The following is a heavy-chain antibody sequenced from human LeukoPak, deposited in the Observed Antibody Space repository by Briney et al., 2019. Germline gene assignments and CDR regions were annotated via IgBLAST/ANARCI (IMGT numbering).Heavy chain of an antibody. CDR3: ARGTKRGYSYGYESDAFDI. CDR2: IYYSGSA. V-gene: IGHV4-59*01. CDR1: GGSISSYY. J-gene: IGHJ3*02. D-gene: IGHD5-18*01. Sequence: PSETLSLTCTVSGGSISSYYWSWIRQPPGKELEYIGYIYYSGSANYNPSLKSRVTISVDTSKNQFSLKLRSVTAADTAVYYCARGTKRGYSYGYESDAFDIWGQGTMVTVSS.